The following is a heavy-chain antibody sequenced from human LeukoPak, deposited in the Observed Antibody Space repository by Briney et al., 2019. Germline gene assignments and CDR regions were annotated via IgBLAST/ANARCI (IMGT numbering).Heavy chain of an antibody. D-gene: IGHD3-9*01. CDR3: AREKLWDDILTGYPVPAYYYCYMDV. CDR2: ISSSSSYI. CDR1: GFTFSSYN. Sequence: GGSLRLSCAASGFTFSSYNMNWVRQAPGKGLEWVSSISSSSSYIYYADSVKGRFTISSDNAKNSLYLQMNSLRAEDTAVYYCAREKLWDDILTGYPVPAYYYCYMDVWGKGTTVTISS. J-gene: IGHJ6*03. V-gene: IGHV3-21*04.